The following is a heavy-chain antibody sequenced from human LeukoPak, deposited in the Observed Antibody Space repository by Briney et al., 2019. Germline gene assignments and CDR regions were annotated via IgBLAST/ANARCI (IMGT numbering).Heavy chain of an antibody. D-gene: IGHD2-21*01. Sequence: SETLSLTFSVSGGSISISIYHWGWIRQPPGKGLEWIGSIYYSGSTYYNPSLKSRVTISVDTSKNQFSLKVSSVTAADTAVYYCAREKHRPVALDYPGQESLLTVSS. J-gene: IGHJ4*02. CDR1: GGSISISIYH. CDR2: IYYSGST. CDR3: AREKHRPVALDY. V-gene: IGHV4-39*01.